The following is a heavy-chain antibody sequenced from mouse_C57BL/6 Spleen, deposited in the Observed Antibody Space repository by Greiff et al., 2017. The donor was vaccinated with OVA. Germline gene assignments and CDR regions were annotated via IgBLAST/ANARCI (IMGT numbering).Heavy chain of an antibody. D-gene: IGHD1-1*01. CDR1: GFTFSSYT. CDR2: ISGGGGNT. V-gene: IGHV5-9*01. CDR3: ARHDYGSSYEDFDY. Sequence: EVKLVESGGGLVKPGGSLKLSCAASGFTFSSYTMSWVRQTPEKRLEWVATISGGGGNTYYPDSVKGRFTISRDNAKNTLYLQMSSLRSEDTALYYCARHDYGSSYEDFDYWGQGTTLTVSS. J-gene: IGHJ2*01.